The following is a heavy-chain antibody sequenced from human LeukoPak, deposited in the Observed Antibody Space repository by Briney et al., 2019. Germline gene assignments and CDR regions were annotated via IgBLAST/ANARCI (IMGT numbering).Heavy chain of an antibody. D-gene: IGHD5-24*01. V-gene: IGHV3-23*01. CDR3: ATKARDAPE. J-gene: IGHJ4*02. CDR1: EFTFITYA. CDR2: ISASGGST. Sequence: PGGSLRLSCAASEFTFITYAMTWVRQAPGKGLEWVSSISASGGSTCCADSVKGRVTISRDNSKNTLYLQMSSLRAEDTAIYYCATKARDAPEWGQGTLVTVSS.